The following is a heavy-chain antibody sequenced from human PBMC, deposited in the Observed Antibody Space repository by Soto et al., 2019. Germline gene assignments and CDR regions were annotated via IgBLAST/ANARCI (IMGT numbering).Heavy chain of an antibody. V-gene: IGHV1-18*01. J-gene: IGHJ6*03. D-gene: IGHD6-6*01. CDR3: AGVRQLVGYFYYYMDV. Sequence: QVQLLQSGAEVKKPGASVKVSCKASGYTFTNYGITWVRQAPGQGLEWMGWISAYNGDKHYTQRLQGRVTMTTDTSPSRAYMEQRGLRSDDTAVYYCAGVRQLVGYFYYYMDVWGKGTTVTVSS. CDR2: ISAYNGDK. CDR1: GYTFTNYG.